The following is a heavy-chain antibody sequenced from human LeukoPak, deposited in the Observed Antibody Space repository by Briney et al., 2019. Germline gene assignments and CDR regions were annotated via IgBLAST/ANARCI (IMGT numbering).Heavy chain of an antibody. CDR3: ATITMVRGVRNYFDY. J-gene: IGHJ4*02. D-gene: IGHD3-10*01. CDR1: GFTFSIYA. V-gene: IGHV3-23*01. Sequence: GGSLRLSCAASGFTFSIYAMSWIRQAPGKGLEWVSGISGSDGDTYYADSVKGRSTISRDNSRNTLYLQMNSLRAEDTAVYYCATITMVRGVRNYFDYWGQGTLVTVSS. CDR2: ISGSDGDT.